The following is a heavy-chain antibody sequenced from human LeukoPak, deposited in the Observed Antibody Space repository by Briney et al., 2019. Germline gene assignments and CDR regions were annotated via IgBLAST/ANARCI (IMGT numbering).Heavy chain of an antibody. J-gene: IGHJ4*02. V-gene: IGHV3-30*18. D-gene: IGHD6-19*01. CDR3: AKERTSGVDY. CDR1: GYKFNSYA. Sequence: GGSLRLSCAASGYKFNSYAMVWVRQAPGKGLECVAVISYDGSNKYYADSVKGRFTISRDNSKSTLYLQMNSLRAEDTAVYYCAKERTSGVDYWGQGTLVTVSS. CDR2: ISYDGSNK.